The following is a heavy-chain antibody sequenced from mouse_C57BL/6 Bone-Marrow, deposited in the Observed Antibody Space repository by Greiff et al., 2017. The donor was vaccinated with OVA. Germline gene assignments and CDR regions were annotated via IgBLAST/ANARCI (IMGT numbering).Heavy chain of an antibody. Sequence: QVQLQQPGAELVMPGASVKLSCKASGYTFTSYWMHWVKQRPGQGLEWIGEIDPSDSYTNYNQKFQGKSTLTVDKSSSTAYMQLSSLTSEDSAVYYCARTLYYGSSSFDYWGQGTTLTVSS. D-gene: IGHD1-1*01. J-gene: IGHJ2*01. V-gene: IGHV1-69*01. CDR1: GYTFTSYW. CDR2: IDPSDSYT. CDR3: ARTLYYGSSSFDY.